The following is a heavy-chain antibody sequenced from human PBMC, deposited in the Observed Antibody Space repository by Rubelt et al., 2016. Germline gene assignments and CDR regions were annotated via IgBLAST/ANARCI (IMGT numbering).Heavy chain of an antibody. CDR3: GRVPYWDYVWGLLGY. V-gene: IGHV3-30*19. CDR2: IWYDGSNK. J-gene: IGHJ4*02. D-gene: IGHD3-16*01. CDR1: GFTFSSYG. Sequence: QVQLVESGGGVVQPGRSLRLSCAASGFTFSSYGMHWVRQAPGKGLEWVAVIWYDGSNKYYADSVKGRFTIPRDNSKKTLYLQMNRLRARGTAVYYCGRVPYWDYVWGLLGYWGQGTLVTVSS.